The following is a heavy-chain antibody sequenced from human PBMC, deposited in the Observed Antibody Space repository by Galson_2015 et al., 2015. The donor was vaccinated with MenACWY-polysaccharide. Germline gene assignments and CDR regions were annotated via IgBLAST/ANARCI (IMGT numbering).Heavy chain of an antibody. D-gene: IGHD3-22*01. J-gene: IGHJ4*02. CDR2: MSGRRGYT. CDR1: GFAFSSYA. CDR3: ATHPKGTDSRWYDY. Sequence: SLRLSCAASGFAFSSYAMSWVRQAPGKGLEWVSTMSGRRGYTYYADSVKGRFTISRDNSTNKLDLQMSNLRADDTAIYSCATHPKGTDSRWYDYWGQGTLVTVSS. V-gene: IGHV3-23*01.